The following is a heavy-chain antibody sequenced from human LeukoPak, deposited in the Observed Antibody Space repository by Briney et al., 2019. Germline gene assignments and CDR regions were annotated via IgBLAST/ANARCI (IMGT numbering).Heavy chain of an antibody. CDR3: AKGSAAGRPYYFDY. V-gene: IGHV3-23*01. J-gene: IGHJ4*02. Sequence: GGSLRLSCAASGFIFSNYAMSWVRQAPGKGLEWVPAIDSTGAYTWYADSVKGRFTISKDSSKTILYLQMNSLRAEDAAVYFCAKGSAAGRPYYFDYWGQGTLVTVSS. D-gene: IGHD6-25*01. CDR1: GFIFSNYA. CDR2: IDSTGAYT.